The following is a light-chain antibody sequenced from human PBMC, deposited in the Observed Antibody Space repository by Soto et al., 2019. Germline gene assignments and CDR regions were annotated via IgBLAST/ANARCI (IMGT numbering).Light chain of an antibody. J-gene: IGKJ1*01. Sequence: DIQMTQSPSTLSASVGDRVTITCRASQSISSWLAWYQQKPGKAPKLLIYDASSLESGVPSRFSGSGSGTEFTLTISSLPPDDFAAYYGQQYNSPVTFGQGNKVEIK. CDR1: QSISSW. CDR2: DAS. CDR3: QQYNSPVT. V-gene: IGKV1-5*01.